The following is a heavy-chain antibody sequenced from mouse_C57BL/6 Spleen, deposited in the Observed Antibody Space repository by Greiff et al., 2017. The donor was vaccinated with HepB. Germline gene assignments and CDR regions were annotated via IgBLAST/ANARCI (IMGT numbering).Heavy chain of an antibody. V-gene: IGHV1-69*01. CDR3: ARGGAMDY. CDR1: GYTFTSYW. J-gene: IGHJ4*01. CDR2: IDPSDSYT. Sequence: VQLQQPGAELVMPGASVKLSCKASGYTFTSYWIHWVKQRPGQGLEWIGEIDPSDSYTNYNQKFKGKSTLTVDKSSSTAYMQLSSLTSEDSAVYYCARGGAMDYWGQGTSVTVSS.